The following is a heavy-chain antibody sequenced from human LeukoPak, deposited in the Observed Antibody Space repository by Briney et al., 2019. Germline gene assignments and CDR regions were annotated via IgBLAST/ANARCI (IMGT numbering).Heavy chain of an antibody. D-gene: IGHD3-3*01. J-gene: IGHJ4*02. CDR2: ISYDGSNK. CDR3: ARIPSLNYDFWSGYTYYFDY. V-gene: IGHV3-30-3*01. CDR1: GFTFSSYA. Sequence: GGSLRLSCAASGFTFSSYAMHWVRQAPGKGLEWVAVISYDGSNKYYADSVKGRFTISRDNSKNTLYLQMNSLRAEDTAVYYCARIPSLNYDFWSGYTYYFDYWGQGTLVTVSS.